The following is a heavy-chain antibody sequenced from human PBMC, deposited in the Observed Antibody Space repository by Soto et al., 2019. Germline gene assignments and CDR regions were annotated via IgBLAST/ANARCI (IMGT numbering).Heavy chain of an antibody. D-gene: IGHD6-19*01. CDR1: GFTFGDYA. CDR3: ATTLKKSSGWRLDY. CDR2: IRSKAYGGTT. V-gene: IGHV3-49*05. J-gene: IGHJ4*02. Sequence: EVQLVESGGGLVKPGRSLRLSCTASGFTFGDYAMSWFRQAPGKGLEWVGFIRSKAYGGTTEYAASVKGRFTISRDDSKSIAYLQMNSLKTEDTAVYYCATTLKKSSGWRLDYWGQGTLVTVSS.